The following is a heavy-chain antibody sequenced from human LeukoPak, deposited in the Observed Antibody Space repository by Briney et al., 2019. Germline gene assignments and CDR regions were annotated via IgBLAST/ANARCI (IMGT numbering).Heavy chain of an antibody. CDR3: ASKLPAPDAFDV. CDR1: GVSINTYY. CDR2: VYASGRT. D-gene: IGHD2-2*01. J-gene: IGHJ3*01. Sequence: SETLSLTCTVSGVSINTYYWNWIRQPAGKALEWMGRVYASGRTNYNPSLKSRVTMSVDTSKNQFSLKLRSVTAADTAVYYCASKLPAPDAFDVWGQGTVVTVSS. V-gene: IGHV4-4*07.